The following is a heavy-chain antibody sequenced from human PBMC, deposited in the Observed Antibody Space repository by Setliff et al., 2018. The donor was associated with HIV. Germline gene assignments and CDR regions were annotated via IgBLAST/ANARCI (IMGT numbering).Heavy chain of an antibody. D-gene: IGHD4-4*01. CDR1: GYPFTNYY. Sequence: GASVKVSCKASGYPFTNYYIHWVRQAPGQGLEWMGIINPSGGSTTYAQKFQGRVTMTRDTSTSTVYMELSSLRSEDTAVYYCARDAFDYTAYYYSYMDVWGKGTTVTVSS. V-gene: IGHV1-46*01. J-gene: IGHJ6*03. CDR2: INPSGGST. CDR3: ARDAFDYTAYYYSYMDV.